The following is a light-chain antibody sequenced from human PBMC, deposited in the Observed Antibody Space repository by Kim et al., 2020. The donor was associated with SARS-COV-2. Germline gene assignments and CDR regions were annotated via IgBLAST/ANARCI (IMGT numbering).Light chain of an antibody. Sequence: SLSPGERAPLSCRASQNVRKYLVWYQQKPGQAPSLLIYDANNRATGVPARFSGSGFATDFTLTISSLEPEDFAVYYCQQRSDWPLTFGGGTKLEI. V-gene: IGKV3-11*01. CDR2: DAN. CDR3: QQRSDWPLT. CDR1: QNVRKY. J-gene: IGKJ4*01.